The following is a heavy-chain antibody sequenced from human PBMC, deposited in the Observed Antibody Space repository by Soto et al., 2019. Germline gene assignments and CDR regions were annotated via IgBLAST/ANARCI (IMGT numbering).Heavy chain of an antibody. V-gene: IGHV4-31*03. CDR1: GGSINSGGYY. D-gene: IGHD6-13*01. J-gene: IGHJ4*01. CDR2: MYYSGST. CDR3: AIGYRQSGYSISWVLDY. Sequence: QVQLRESGPGLVKPSQTLSLTCTVSGGSINSGGYYWNWIRQHPGKGLEWIGYMYYSGSTYYNPCLRSRAIISADTSENHVSLTLSSVTAADTAVSLCAIGYRQSGYSISWVLDYWGHGTLVNVAS.